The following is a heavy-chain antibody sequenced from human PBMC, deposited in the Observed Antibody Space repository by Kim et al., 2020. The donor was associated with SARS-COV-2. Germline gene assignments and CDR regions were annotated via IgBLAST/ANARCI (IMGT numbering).Heavy chain of an antibody. V-gene: IGHV3-7*01. CDR1: GFTFSSYW. Sequence: GGCLRLSCAASGFTFSSYWMSWVRQAPGKGLEWVANIKQDGSEKYYVDSVKGRFTISRDNAKNSLYLQMNSLRAEDTAVYYCARAALRAYFDYWGQGTLVTVSS. CDR2: IKQDGSEK. J-gene: IGHJ4*02. CDR3: ARAALRAYFDY. D-gene: IGHD2-8*01.